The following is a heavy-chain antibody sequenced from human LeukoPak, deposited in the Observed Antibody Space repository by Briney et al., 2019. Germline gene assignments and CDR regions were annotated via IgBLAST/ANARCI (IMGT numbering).Heavy chain of an antibody. Sequence: GGSLRLSCAASGFTFNAYAIHWVRQAPGKGLEWVSLVKGDGVTTDYTNSVKGRFTVSRDNSKNSLYLQMSNLRTEDTALYYCVRDTGSGWDFDYWGQGTLVTVSS. V-gene: IGHV3-43*02. J-gene: IGHJ4*02. CDR3: VRDTGSGWDFDY. CDR2: VKGDGVTT. D-gene: IGHD6-19*01. CDR1: GFTFNAYA.